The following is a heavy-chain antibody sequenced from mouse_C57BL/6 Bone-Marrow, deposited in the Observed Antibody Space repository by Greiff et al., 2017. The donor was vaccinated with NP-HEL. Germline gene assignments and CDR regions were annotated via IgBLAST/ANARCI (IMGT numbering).Heavy chain of an antibody. CDR3: ARPRQLRLRLDF. CDR2: LYPNSGST. J-gene: IGHJ2*01. CDR1: GYTFTSYW. D-gene: IGHD3-2*02. Sequence: QVQLQQPGAELVKPGASVKLSCKASGYTFTSYWMHWVKQRPGQGLEWIGMLYPNSGSTNYNEKFKSKATLTVDKSSSTAYMQLSSLTSEDSAVYYCARPRQLRLRLDFWGQGTTLTVSS. V-gene: IGHV1-64*01.